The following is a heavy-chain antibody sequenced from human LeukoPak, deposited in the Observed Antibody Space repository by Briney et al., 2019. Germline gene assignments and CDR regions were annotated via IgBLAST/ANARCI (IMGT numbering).Heavy chain of an antibody. D-gene: IGHD6-13*01. J-gene: IGHJ4*02. V-gene: IGHV3-74*01. Sequence: GESLKLSCAASGFTLSNYWMHWVRQDPGKGLVWVSRVSNDGSSTAYADSVRGRFTISRDNAKNTLYLQMNSLRAEDTAVYYCVGAAADTTPRPWGQGTLVTVSS. CDR1: GFTLSNYW. CDR2: VSNDGSST. CDR3: VGAAADTTPRP.